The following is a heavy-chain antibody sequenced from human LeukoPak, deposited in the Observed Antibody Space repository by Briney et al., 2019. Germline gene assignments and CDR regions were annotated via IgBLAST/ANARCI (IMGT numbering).Heavy chain of an antibody. CDR2: IYYSGST. V-gene: IGHV4-59*11. CDR3: ARDPTYYGIAAAAPYYYFDY. CDR1: GGSIFGHY. J-gene: IGHJ4*02. D-gene: IGHD6-13*01. Sequence: NSSETLSLTCTVSGGSIFGHYWTWIRQPPGKRLEWIGYIYYSGSTNYNPSLESRVTISVDTSKNQFSLKLSSVTAADTAVYYCARDPTYYGIAAAAPYYYFDYWGQGTLVTVSS.